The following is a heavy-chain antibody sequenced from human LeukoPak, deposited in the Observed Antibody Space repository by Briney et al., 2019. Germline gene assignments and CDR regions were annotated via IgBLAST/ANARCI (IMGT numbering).Heavy chain of an antibody. V-gene: IGHV1-2*02. J-gene: IGHJ4*02. Sequence: GASVKVSCKSSGFTFTDYYIHWVRQAPGQGLEWMGYIGPHSSAISSPQEFQGRVTMTRDTSMSTVYMELTRLTSDDTAVYYCAREGNGLLSKDFDYWGQGTLVTVSS. D-gene: IGHD2/OR15-2a*01. CDR1: GFTFTDYY. CDR3: AREGNGLLSKDFDY. CDR2: IGPHSSAI.